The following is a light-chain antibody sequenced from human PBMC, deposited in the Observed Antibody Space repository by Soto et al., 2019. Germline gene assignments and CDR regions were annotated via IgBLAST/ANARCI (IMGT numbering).Light chain of an antibody. J-gene: IGLJ2*01. CDR1: SSNIGAGYD. Sequence: QSLLTQPPSVSGAPGQRVTISCTGTSSNIGAGYDVHWYQHLPGTAPKLLIYGNSDRPSGVPDRFSGSKSGISASLAITGLQAEDEADYYCQSYDTSLSGSVFGRGTKVTVL. CDR3: QSYDTSLSGSV. V-gene: IGLV1-40*01. CDR2: GNS.